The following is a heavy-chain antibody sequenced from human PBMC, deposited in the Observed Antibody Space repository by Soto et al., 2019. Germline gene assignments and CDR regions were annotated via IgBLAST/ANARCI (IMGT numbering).Heavy chain of an antibody. D-gene: IGHD7-27*01. J-gene: IGHJ4*02. CDR2: INGGNGNT. Sequence: ASVKVSCKASGYTFTSYVMHWVRQAPGQRLEWMAWINGGNGNTKYSQKFQGRVTITRDTSASTAYMELSSLRSEDTAVYYCATGFSYYFDYWGQGPLVTVSS. CDR3: ATGFSYYFDY. V-gene: IGHV1-3*01. CDR1: GYTFTSYV.